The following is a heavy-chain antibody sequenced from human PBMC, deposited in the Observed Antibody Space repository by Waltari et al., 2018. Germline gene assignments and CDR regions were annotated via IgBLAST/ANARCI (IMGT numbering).Heavy chain of an antibody. CDR2: IYYSGST. CDR3: ARGRLGGYYYGMDV. V-gene: IGHV4-59*01. D-gene: IGHD3-9*01. J-gene: IGHJ6*02. CDR1: GGSISSYY. Sequence: QVQLQESGPGLVKPSETLSLTCTVSGGSISSYYWSWIRQPPGKGLEWIGYIYYSGSTNYTPSLKSRVTISVDTSKNQFSLKLSSVTAADTAVYYCARGRLGGYYYGMDVWGQGTTVTVSS.